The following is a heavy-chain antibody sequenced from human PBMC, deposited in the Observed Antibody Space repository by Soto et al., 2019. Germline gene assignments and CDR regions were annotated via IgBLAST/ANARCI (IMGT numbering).Heavy chain of an antibody. J-gene: IGHJ4*02. D-gene: IGHD4-17*01. CDR2: IIPIFVTP. V-gene: IGHV1-69*06. CDR3: ARVPDGYGDYGYY. Sequence: QVQLVQSGAEVKKPGSSVKVSCKASGGTLSNYAISWVRQAPGQGLEWMGGIIPIFVTPNYAQKFQGRVAIIEDKSTSTAYMELSSLRSDDTAVYYCARVPDGYGDYGYYWGQGTLVTVSS. CDR1: GGTLSNYA.